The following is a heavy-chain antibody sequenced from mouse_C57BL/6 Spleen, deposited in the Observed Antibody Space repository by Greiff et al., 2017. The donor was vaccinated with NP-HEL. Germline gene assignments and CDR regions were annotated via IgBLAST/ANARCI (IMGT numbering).Heavy chain of an antibody. CDR1: GFTFSDFY. J-gene: IGHJ2*01. CDR2: SRNKANDYTT. D-gene: IGHD4-1*01. V-gene: IGHV7-1*01. CDR3: ARGNWEEAFDY. Sequence: EVMLVESGGGLVQSGRSLRLSCATSGFTFSDFYMEWVRQAPGKGLEWIAASRNKANDYTTEYSASVKGRFIVSRDTSQSILYLQMNALRAEDTAIYYCARGNWEEAFDYWGQGTTLTVSS.